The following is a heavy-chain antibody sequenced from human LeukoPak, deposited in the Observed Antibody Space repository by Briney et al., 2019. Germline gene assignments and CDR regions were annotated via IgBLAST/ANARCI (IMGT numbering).Heavy chain of an antibody. Sequence: ASVKVSCKASGYTFTSYDINWVRQATGQGLEWMGWMNPNSSNTGYAQKFQGRVTITRNTSISTAYMELSSLRSEDTAVYYCARVVGMATIYYWGQGTLVTVSS. J-gene: IGHJ4*02. CDR3: ARVVGMATIYY. V-gene: IGHV1-8*03. CDR2: MNPNSSNT. CDR1: GYTFTSYD. D-gene: IGHD5-24*01.